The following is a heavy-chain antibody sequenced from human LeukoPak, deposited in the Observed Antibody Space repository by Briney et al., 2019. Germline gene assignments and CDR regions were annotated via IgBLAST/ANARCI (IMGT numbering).Heavy chain of an antibody. Sequence: PGRSLRLSCTASGFTFGDYAMSWVRQAPGKGLEWVSAISGSGGSTYYADSVKGRFTISRDNSKNTLYLQMNSLRAEDTAVYYCAKDPHYYDSSGYYDYWGQGTLVTVSS. CDR1: GFTFGDYA. V-gene: IGHV3-23*01. CDR2: ISGSGGST. D-gene: IGHD3-22*01. J-gene: IGHJ4*02. CDR3: AKDPHYYDSSGYYDY.